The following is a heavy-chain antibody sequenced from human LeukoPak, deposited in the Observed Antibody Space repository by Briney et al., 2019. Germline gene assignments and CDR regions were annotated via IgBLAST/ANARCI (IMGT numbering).Heavy chain of an antibody. Sequence: ASVKVSCKASEYSFTSYYMHWVRQAPGQGLEWMGIINPSGGSTSYAQKFQGRVTMTRDTSTSTVYMELSSLRSEDTAVYYCATTLRGHSNLDYWGQGTLVTVSS. V-gene: IGHV1-46*01. CDR3: ATTLRGHSNLDY. CDR1: EYSFTSYY. J-gene: IGHJ4*02. D-gene: IGHD4-11*01. CDR2: INPSGGST.